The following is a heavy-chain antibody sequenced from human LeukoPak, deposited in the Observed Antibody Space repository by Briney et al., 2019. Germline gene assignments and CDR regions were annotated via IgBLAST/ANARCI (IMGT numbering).Heavy chain of an antibody. CDR2: IKQDGSEK. CDR3: ARIVPAACFDY. J-gene: IGHJ4*02. D-gene: IGHD2-2*01. V-gene: IGHV3-7*01. CDR1: GFIFSSYW. Sequence: SGGSLRLSCAASGFIFSSYWMSWVRQTPGKGLEWVANIKQDGSEKNYVDSVKGRFTISRDNAKNSLYLQMSSLRAEDTAVYYCARIVPAACFDYWGQGTLVTVSS.